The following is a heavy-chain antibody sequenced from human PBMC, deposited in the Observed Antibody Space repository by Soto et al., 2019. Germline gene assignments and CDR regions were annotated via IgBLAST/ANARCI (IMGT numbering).Heavy chain of an antibody. J-gene: IGHJ6*02. Sequence: SEALSLTCTVSGGSFISGDYYWSWVRQPPGKGLEWIGYIYYTGSTFNNPSLKSRVSISIDTSKTQFSLKLSSVTAADTAVYYCARIHFGDEPSYYYYGMDVWGQGTTVTVSS. V-gene: IGHV4-30-4*01. D-gene: IGHD4-17*01. CDR2: IYYTGST. CDR1: GGSFISGDYY. CDR3: ARIHFGDEPSYYYYGMDV.